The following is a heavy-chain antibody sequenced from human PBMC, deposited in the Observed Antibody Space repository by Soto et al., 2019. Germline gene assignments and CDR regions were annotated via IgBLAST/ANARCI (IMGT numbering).Heavy chain of an antibody. CDR3: TRDIVVVPAAMYNYYYYMDV. J-gene: IGHJ6*03. CDR2: IRSKAYGGTT. V-gene: IGHV3-49*03. CDR1: GFTFGDYA. Sequence: GGSLRLSCTASGFTFGDYAMSWFRQAPGEGLEWVGFIRSKAYGGTTEYAASVKGRFTISRDDSKSIAYLQMNSLKTEDTAVYYCTRDIVVVPAAMYNYYYYMDVWGKGTTVTVSS. D-gene: IGHD2-2*01.